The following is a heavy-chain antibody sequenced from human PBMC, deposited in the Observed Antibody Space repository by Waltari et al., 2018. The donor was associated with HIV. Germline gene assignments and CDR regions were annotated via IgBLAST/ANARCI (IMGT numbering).Heavy chain of an antibody. J-gene: IGHJ3*01. V-gene: IGHV3-7*01. CDR2: IKEDGSEK. CDR3: ARSRSDAFDL. Sequence: EVQLVESGGGLVQPGGSLRLSCEATGSTLSSDWMTWVRQAPGKGLEWVGNIKEDGSEKWYVDSVKGRFTISRDNAKNSVYLQMNSLRAEDTAVYYCARSRSDAFDLWGQGTMVTVSS. CDR1: GSTLSSDW.